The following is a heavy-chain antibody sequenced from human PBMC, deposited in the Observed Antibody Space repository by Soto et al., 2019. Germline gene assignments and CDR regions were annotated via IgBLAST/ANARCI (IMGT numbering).Heavy chain of an antibody. J-gene: IGHJ3*02. CDR2: IHYSGTT. D-gene: IGHD2-2*01. CDR1: GTSISSYY. V-gene: IGHV4-59*01. Sequence: SETLSLTCTVSGTSISSYYWSWIRQPPGKGLEWIANIHYSGTTNYNPSLASRVTLSVDTSKNQFSLKMTSVTAADRAMYYCARVTLYRERTSCHPDAYDIWGQGTMVTVSS. CDR3: ARVTLYRERTSCHPDAYDI.